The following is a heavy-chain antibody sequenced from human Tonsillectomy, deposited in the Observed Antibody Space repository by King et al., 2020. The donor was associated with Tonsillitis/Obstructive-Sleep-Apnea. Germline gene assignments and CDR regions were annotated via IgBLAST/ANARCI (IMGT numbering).Heavy chain of an antibody. CDR2: ISVYNGNT. J-gene: IGHJ6*03. CDR1: GYTFTNYG. D-gene: IGHD3-16*01. Sequence: VQLVESGAEVKKPGASVKVSCKASGYTFTNYGISWVRQAPGQGLEWMGWISVYNGNTNYAQKFQGRVTMTTDTSTTTAYMELRSLRSDDTAVYYCAREGNGSWSFGYYTYYSMDVWGKGTPVT. CDR3: AREGNGSWSFGYYTYYSMDV. V-gene: IGHV1-18*01.